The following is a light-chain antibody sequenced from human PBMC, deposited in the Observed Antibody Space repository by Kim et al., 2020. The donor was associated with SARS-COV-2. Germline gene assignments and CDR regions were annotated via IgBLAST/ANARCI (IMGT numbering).Light chain of an antibody. J-gene: IGKJ4*01. CDR1: QSVSSIY. CDR3: QQFSRSPLT. Sequence: LAPGESATPSCRASQSVSSIYLAWYQQKSGRAPRLLIYGASNRVTGTPDRFSGSGSGTDFTLTISRLEPEDFAVYYCQQFSRSPLTFGGGTKVEI. CDR2: GAS. V-gene: IGKV3-20*01.